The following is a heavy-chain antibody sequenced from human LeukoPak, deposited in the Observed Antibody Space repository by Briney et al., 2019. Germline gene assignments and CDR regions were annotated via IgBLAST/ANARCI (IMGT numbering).Heavy chain of an antibody. CDR2: INWNGGST. D-gene: IGHD2-21*02. V-gene: IGHV3-20*04. J-gene: IGHJ3*02. CDR1: GFTFDDYG. CDR3: ARAYCGGDCYSAEGRYAFDI. Sequence: PGGSLRLSCAASGFTFDDYGMSWVRQAPGKGLEWVSGINWNGGSTGYADSVKGRFTISRDNAKNSLYLQMNSLRAEDTAVYYCARAYCGGDCYSAEGRYAFDIWGQGTMVTVSS.